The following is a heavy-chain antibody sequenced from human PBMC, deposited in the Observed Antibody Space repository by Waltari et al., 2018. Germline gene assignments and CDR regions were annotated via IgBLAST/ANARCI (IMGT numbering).Heavy chain of an antibody. CDR2: VCYRGPT. D-gene: IGHD6-6*01. V-gene: IGHV4-39*07. CDR3: ARTAARGWFDP. J-gene: IGHJ5*02. CDR1: GDSIITSTYY. Sequence: QLQLQESGPGLVKPPETLSLTCIVSGDSIITSTYYWAWIRQPPGKGLEWIGNVCYRGPTYYNPSRRSRVTMSIDTSRNQFPLKLNSVTAADTAVYYCARTAARGWFDPWGQGTLVTASS.